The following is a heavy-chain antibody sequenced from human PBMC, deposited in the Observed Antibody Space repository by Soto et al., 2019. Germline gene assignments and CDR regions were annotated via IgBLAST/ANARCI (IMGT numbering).Heavy chain of an antibody. D-gene: IGHD2-15*01. CDR1: GFTFSSYA. CDR3: AKGPSTAQYCSGGSCLGYFDY. CDR2: ISGSGGST. J-gene: IGHJ4*02. V-gene: IGHV3-23*01. Sequence: GGSLRLSCAASGFTFSSYAMSWVRQAPGKGLEWVSAISGSGGSTYYADSVKGRFTISRDNSKNTLYLQMNSLRAEDTAVYYCAKGPSTAQYCSGGSCLGYFDYWGQGTLVTVSS.